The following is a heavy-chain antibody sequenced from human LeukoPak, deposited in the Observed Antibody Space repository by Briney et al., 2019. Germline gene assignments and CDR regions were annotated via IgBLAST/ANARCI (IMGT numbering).Heavy chain of an antibody. V-gene: IGHV5-51*01. CDR2: IYPGDSDT. D-gene: IGHD6-19*01. Sequence: GESLKISCKGSGYSFTTYWIGWVRQMPGKGLEWMGIIYPGDSDTRYSPSFQGQVTISVDKSTSTVYLQWSSLKASDTAMYYCARRSSGWYQDYWGQGTLVTVSS. CDR3: ARRSSGWYQDY. J-gene: IGHJ4*02. CDR1: GYSFTTYW.